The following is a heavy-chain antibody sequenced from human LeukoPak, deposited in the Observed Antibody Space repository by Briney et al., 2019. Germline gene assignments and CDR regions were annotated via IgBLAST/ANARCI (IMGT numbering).Heavy chain of an antibody. V-gene: IGHV3-21*03. CDR1: GFTFSSYS. J-gene: IGHJ4*02. Sequence: SGGSLRLSCAASGFTFSSYSMHWVRQAPGKGLEWVSLISTSSIYIYYADSVKGRFTISRDDSKNTLYLQMNSLKIEDTAVYYCTTDGPILRYFDWLKPQGDYWGQGTLVTVSS. CDR3: TTDGPILRYFDWLKPQGDY. D-gene: IGHD3-9*01. CDR2: ISTSSIYI.